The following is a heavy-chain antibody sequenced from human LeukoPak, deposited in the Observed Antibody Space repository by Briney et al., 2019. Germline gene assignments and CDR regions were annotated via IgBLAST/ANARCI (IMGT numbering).Heavy chain of an antibody. CDR1: GFTFTDHN. V-gene: IGHV3-72*01. D-gene: IGHD1-26*01. CDR2: ITSKADSYTT. CDR3: TRGPLHVGPHDY. J-gene: IGHJ4*02. Sequence: GGSLRLSCTGSGFTFTDHNMDWVRQAPGKGLEWVGRITSKADSYTTEYATSVKGRFTVSGNTLKNSLYLQMNSLKTEDTAVYYCTRGPLHVGPHDYWGQGTLVTVSS.